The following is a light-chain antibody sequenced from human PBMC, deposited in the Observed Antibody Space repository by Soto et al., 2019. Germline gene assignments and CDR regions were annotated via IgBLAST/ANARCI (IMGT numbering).Light chain of an antibody. CDR3: QQYGSSGRT. CDR1: QSVSSNY. J-gene: IGKJ1*01. V-gene: IGKV3-20*01. Sequence: EIVLTQSPGTLSLSPGERATLSCRTSQSVSSNYLAWYQQKPGQAPRLLIYGASSRATGIPDRFSGSGSGTDFTLTISRLEPEDFAAYYCQQYGSSGRTFGQGTKV. CDR2: GAS.